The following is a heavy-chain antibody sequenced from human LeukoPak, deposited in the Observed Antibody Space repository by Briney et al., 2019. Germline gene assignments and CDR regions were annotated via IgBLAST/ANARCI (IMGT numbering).Heavy chain of an antibody. CDR2: SSSGSTI. CDR3: ARDWSGSYGGYFDY. V-gene: IGHV3-11*01. Sequence: SSSGSTIYYADSVKGRFTISRDNAKNSLYLQMNSLRAEDTAVYYCARDWSGSYGGYFDYWGQGXXV. D-gene: IGHD1-26*01. J-gene: IGHJ4*02.